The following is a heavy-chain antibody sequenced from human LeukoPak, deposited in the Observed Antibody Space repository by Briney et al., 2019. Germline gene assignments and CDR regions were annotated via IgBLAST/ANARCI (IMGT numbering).Heavy chain of an antibody. CDR2: ISSSSSYI. CDR1: GFTFSSYS. D-gene: IGHD1-7*01. J-gene: IGHJ6*03. V-gene: IGHV3-21*01. CDR3: ARLVITGTTYRYYYYMDV. Sequence: PGGSLRLSCAASGFTFSSYSMNWVRQAPGKGLEWVSSISSSSSYIYYADSVKGRFTISRDNAKNSLYLQMNSLRAEDTAVYYCARLVITGTTYRYYYYMDVWGKGTTVTVSS.